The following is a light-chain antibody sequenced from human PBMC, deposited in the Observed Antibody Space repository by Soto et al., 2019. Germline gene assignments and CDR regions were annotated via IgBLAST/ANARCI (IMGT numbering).Light chain of an antibody. CDR3: QQHNSYSPWT. CDR2: DAS. CDR1: QSINSW. J-gene: IGKJ1*01. V-gene: IGKV1-5*01. Sequence: DIQMTQSPSTLSASVGDRVTITCRASQSINSWLAWYQQKAGKAPKLLIYDASSLESGVPSRFSGSGSGTEFTLTISSLQPEDFATYYCQQHNSYSPWTFGQGTKVEIK.